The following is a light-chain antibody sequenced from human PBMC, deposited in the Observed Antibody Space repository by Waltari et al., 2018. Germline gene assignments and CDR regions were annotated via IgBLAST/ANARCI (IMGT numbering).Light chain of an antibody. CDR1: RSSLRCHY. CDR3: AAWDDSLSGRV. V-gene: IGLV1-47*01. Sequence: QSVLTQPPSASGPPGQRVPTPCSGCRSSLRCHYVYWYPPVPGTAPKLLVYRNNPRPSGVPDRFSGSKSGTSASLAISGLRSEDEVDYYCAAWDDSLSGRVFGGGTKVTVL. J-gene: IGLJ3*02. CDR2: RNN.